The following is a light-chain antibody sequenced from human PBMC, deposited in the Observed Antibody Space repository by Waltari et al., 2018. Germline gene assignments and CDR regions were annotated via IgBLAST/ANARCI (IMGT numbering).Light chain of an antibody. CDR3: HQYNNWWT. CDR2: GVS. V-gene: IGKV3D-15*01. J-gene: IGKJ1*01. Sequence: ETVLTQSPATLSVSPGESVTLSCRASQSVSTNLAWYQQKPGQAPRLLIYGVSTRATGIPGRFSGSGSRTEFTLTINTLQSEDFAVYYCHQYNNWWTFGQGTKVEIK. CDR1: QSVSTN.